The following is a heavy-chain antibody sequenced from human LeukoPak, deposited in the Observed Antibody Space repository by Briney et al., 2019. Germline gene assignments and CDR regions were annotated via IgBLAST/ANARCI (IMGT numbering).Heavy chain of an antibody. V-gene: IGHV3-74*01. CDR2: INGLGTAT. CDR3: ASVFDS. CDR1: GW. J-gene: IGHJ4*02. Sequence: GGSLRLSCAGSGWMRWVRQAPGKGLVWVSGINGLGTATYYADSVKGRFTISRDNAKNTVSLQMNSLSAEDTAVYYCASVFDSWGQGSLVTVSS.